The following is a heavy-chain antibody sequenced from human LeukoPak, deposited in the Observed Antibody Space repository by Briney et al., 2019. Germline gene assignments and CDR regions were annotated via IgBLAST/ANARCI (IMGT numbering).Heavy chain of an antibody. J-gene: IGHJ6*03. CDR3: ARTPYCSSTSCYIDDYMDV. Sequence: GWSLRLSCAASGFTVSSNYMSRVRQAPGKGLEWVSVIYNDGSTYYADSVKGRFTISRDNSKNTLYLQMNSLRAEDTAVYYCARTPYCSSTSCYIDDYMDVWGKGTTVTVSS. CDR2: IYNDGST. D-gene: IGHD2-2*02. V-gene: IGHV3-53*01. CDR1: GFTVSSNY.